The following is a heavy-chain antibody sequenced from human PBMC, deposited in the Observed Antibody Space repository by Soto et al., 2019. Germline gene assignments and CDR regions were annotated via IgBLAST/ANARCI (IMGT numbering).Heavy chain of an antibody. J-gene: IGHJ5*02. CDR2: IMRNSGSI. CDR3: ARDYYYGSGPFDP. CDR1: GFTFSRYW. V-gene: IGHV3-48*04. Sequence: GGSLRLSCAASGFTFSRYWMSWIRQAPGKGLEWVSYIMRNSGSIYYADSVKGRFTISRDNAKNSVFLQMNSLRAEDTAVYYCARDYYYGSGPFDPWGQGTLVTVSS. D-gene: IGHD3-10*01.